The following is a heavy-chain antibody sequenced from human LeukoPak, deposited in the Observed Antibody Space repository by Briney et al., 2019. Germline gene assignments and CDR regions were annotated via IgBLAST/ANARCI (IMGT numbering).Heavy chain of an antibody. CDR1: GGSISSSSYY. J-gene: IGHJ3*02. V-gene: IGHV4-39*07. CDR3: ARVIVATVPQLDAFDI. CDR2: IYYSGST. Sequence: SETLSLTCTVSGGSISSSSYYWSWIRQPPGKGLEWIGSIYYSGSTYYNPSLKSRVTISVDTSKNQFSLKLSSVTAADTAVYYCARVIVATVPQLDAFDIWGQGTMVTVSS. D-gene: IGHD5-12*01.